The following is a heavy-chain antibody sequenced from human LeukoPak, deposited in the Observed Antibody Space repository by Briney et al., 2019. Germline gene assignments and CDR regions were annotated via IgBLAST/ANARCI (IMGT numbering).Heavy chain of an antibody. Sequence: GGSLRLSCAASGFTVSSNYMSWVRQAPGKGLEWVSVIYSGGSTYYADSVKGRFTISRDNSKNTLYLQMNSLRAEDTAVYYCARATHPIHCSGGSCYVDVGPSFDYWGQGTLVTVSS. V-gene: IGHV3-66*01. CDR2: IYSGGST. D-gene: IGHD2-15*01. CDR1: GFTVSSNY. J-gene: IGHJ4*02. CDR3: ARATHPIHCSGGSCYVDVGPSFDY.